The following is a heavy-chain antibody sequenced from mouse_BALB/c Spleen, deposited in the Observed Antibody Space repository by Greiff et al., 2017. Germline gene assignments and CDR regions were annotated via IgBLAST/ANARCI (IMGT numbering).Heavy chain of an antibody. D-gene: IGHD1-1*01. J-gene: IGHJ2*01. CDR2: IRNKANGYTT. CDR3: ARVGRTTVVVDY. Sequence: EVMLVESGGGLVQPGGSLRLSCATSGFTFTDYYMSWVRQPPGKELEWLGFIRNKANGYTTEYSASVKGRFTISRDNSQSILYLQLNTLGAEDSATYYCARVGRTTVVVDYWGQGTTLTVSS. CDR1: GFTFTDYY. V-gene: IGHV7-3*02.